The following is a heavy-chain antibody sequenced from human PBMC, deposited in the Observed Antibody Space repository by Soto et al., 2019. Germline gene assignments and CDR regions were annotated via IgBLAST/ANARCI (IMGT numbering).Heavy chain of an antibody. CDR1: GDSVSSNSAA. Sequence: PSQTLSLTCAISGDSVSSNSAALNWIRQSPSRGLEWLGRTYYRSKWYNDYAVSVKSRITINPDTSKNQFSLQLNSVTPEDTAVYYCAREGTTRPRIAAGWFDPWGQGTLVTSPQ. J-gene: IGHJ5*02. CDR3: AREGTTRPRIAAGWFDP. CDR2: TYYRSKWYN. D-gene: IGHD1-7*01. V-gene: IGHV6-1*01.